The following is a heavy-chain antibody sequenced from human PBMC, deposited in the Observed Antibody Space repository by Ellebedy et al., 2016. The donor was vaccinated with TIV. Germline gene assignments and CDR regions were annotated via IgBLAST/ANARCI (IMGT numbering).Heavy chain of an antibody. J-gene: IGHJ5*02. CDR2: IIPIFGTA. CDR3: ARDSGNYYYGSGSQGWFDP. CDR1: GGTFSSYA. V-gene: IGHV1-69*13. D-gene: IGHD3-10*01. Sequence: SVKVSCXASGGTFSSYAISWVRQAPGQGLEWMGGIIPIFGTANYAQKFQGRVTITADESTSTAYMELSSLRSEDTAVYYCARDSGNYYYGSGSQGWFDPWGQGTLVTVSS.